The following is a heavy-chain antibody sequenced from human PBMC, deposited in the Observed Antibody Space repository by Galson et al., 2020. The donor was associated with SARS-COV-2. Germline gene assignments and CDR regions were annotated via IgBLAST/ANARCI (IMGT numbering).Heavy chain of an antibody. CDR2: ISYDGSNK. V-gene: IGHV3-30*04. CDR3: ARDLLPTYGMDV. Sequence: GGSLRLSCAASGFTFSSYAMHWVRQAPGKGLEWVAVISYDGSNKYYADSVKGRFTISRDNSKNTLYLQMNSLRAEDTAVYYCARDLLPTYGMDVWGRGTTVTVSS. J-gene: IGHJ6*02. D-gene: IGHD3-22*01. CDR1: GFTFSSYA.